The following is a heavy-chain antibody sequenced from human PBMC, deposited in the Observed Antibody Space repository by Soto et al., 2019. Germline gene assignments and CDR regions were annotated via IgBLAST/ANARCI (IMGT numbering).Heavy chain of an antibody. V-gene: IGHV3-13*01. J-gene: IGHJ4*02. CDR3: ARVEGSGWLSGPFDY. CDR2: IGTAGDT. Sequence: EEQLVESGGGLVQPGGSLRLSCAASGFTFSSYDMHWVRQATGKGLEWVSAIGTAGDTYYPGSVKGRFTISRENAKNSLYLQMNSLRAEDTTVYYCARVEGSGWLSGPFDYWGQGTLVTVSS. CDR1: GFTFSSYD. D-gene: IGHD6-19*01.